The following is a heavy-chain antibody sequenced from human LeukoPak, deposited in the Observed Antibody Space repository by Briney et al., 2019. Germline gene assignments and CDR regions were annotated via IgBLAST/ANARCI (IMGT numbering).Heavy chain of an antibody. Sequence: GGSLRLSCAASGFTFSSYGMHWVRQAPGKGLEWVSGISWNSGSIGYADSVKGRFTISRDNAKNSLYLQMNSLRAEDMALYYCAKAMLRRRETRPSDDAFDIWGQGTMVTVSS. J-gene: IGHJ3*02. CDR3: AKAMLRRRETRPSDDAFDI. V-gene: IGHV3-9*03. CDR2: ISWNSGSI. D-gene: IGHD3-3*01. CDR1: GFTFSSYG.